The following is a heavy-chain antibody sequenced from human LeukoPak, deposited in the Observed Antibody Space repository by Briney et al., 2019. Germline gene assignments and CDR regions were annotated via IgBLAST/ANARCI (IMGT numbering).Heavy chain of an antibody. J-gene: IGHJ6*02. V-gene: IGHV6-1*01. CDR2: TYYRSKWYN. Sequence: SQTLSLTCAISGDSVSSNSAAWNWIRQSPSRGLEWLGRTYYRSKWYNDYAVYVKSRITINPDTSKNQFSLQLNSVTPEDTAVYYCARGGDWEGRRWLHYYYYYGMDVWGQGTTVTVSS. CDR1: GDSVSSNSAA. D-gene: IGHD5-24*01. CDR3: ARGGDWEGRRWLHYYYYYGMDV.